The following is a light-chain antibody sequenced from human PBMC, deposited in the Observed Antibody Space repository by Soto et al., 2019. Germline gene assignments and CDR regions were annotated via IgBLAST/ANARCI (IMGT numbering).Light chain of an antibody. CDR2: DAS. J-gene: IGKJ1*01. V-gene: IGKV1-5*01. Sequence: DIQMTQSPSTLSASVGDRVTITCRASQSISSWLAWYQQKLGRAPRLLIYDASSLESGVPSRFSGSGYGTEFTLTISSLQPDDFATYYCQQYNGYRTWTFGQGTKVEIK. CDR3: QQYNGYRTWT. CDR1: QSISSW.